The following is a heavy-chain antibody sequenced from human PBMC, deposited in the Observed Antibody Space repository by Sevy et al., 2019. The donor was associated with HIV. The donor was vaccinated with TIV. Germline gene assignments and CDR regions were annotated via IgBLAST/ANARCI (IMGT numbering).Heavy chain of an antibody. CDR1: GFSFSNYW. V-gene: IGHV3-7*03. J-gene: IGHJ6*02. Sequence: GGSLRLSCAASGFSFSNYWMSWVRQAPGKGLEWVANIKRGGSERYYVASVKGRFTISRENAKTSLYLQMHSLRAEDTAVYYCARDCSSASCLWGLDVWGQGTTVTVSS. D-gene: IGHD2-2*01. CDR2: IKRGGSER. CDR3: ARDCSSASCLWGLDV.